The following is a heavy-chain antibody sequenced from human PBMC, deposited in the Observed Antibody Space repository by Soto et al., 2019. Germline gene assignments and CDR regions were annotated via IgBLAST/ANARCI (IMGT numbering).Heavy chain of an antibody. Sequence: GGSLRLSCAASGFTFSSYGMHWVRQAPGKGLEWVAVISYDGSNKYYADSVKGRSTISRDNSKNTLYLQMNSLRAEDTAVYYCAKERRPNWFDPWGQGTLVTVSS. CDR3: AKERRPNWFDP. V-gene: IGHV3-30*18. CDR2: ISYDGSNK. CDR1: GFTFSSYG. J-gene: IGHJ5*02.